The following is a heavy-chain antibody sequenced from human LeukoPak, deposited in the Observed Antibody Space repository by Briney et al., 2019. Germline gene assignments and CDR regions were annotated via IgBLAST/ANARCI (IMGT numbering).Heavy chain of an antibody. V-gene: IGHV1-3*01. Sequence: ASVKVSCKASGYTFTSYAMHWVRQAPGQRLEWMGWINAGNGNTKYSQKFQGRVTITRDTSASTAYMEPSSLRSEDTAVYYCARDTLYDSSGYPIDYWGQGTLVTVSS. J-gene: IGHJ4*02. CDR1: GYTFTSYA. D-gene: IGHD3-22*01. CDR3: ARDTLYDSSGYPIDY. CDR2: INAGNGNT.